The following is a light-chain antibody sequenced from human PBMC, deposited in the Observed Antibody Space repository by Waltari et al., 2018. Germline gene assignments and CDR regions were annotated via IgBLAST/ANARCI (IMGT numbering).Light chain of an antibody. Sequence: QLGVTLSPSASASLGASVKLTCILSSALSTNPVAWPQQQPEKGPRFLMKVNSDGSHSKGDGIPDRFSGSSSGAERYLTISSLQSEDEADYYCQAWGTGIQGVFGGGTKLTVL. J-gene: IGLJ3*02. CDR3: QAWGTGIQGV. V-gene: IGLV4-69*01. CDR1: SALSTNP. CDR2: VNSDGSH.